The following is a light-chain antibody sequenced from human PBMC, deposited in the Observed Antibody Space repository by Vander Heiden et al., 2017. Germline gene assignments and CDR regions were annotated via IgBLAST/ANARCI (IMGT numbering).Light chain of an antibody. Sequence: ATKMTQSPLSLSAFVGDSVTITCRASQAIKTNLAWYQQKPGEAPKFLIFGAFSLQTGVPSRFSGSGSGTDFVLTITSLQPEDFGTYYCLQYYLYPFSFGGGTKVEF. CDR3: LQYYLYPFS. CDR1: QAIKTN. J-gene: IGKJ4*01. V-gene: IGKV1-6*01. CDR2: GAF.